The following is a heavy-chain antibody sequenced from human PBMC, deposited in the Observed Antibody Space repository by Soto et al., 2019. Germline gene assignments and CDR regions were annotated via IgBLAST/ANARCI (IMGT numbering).Heavy chain of an antibody. CDR3: ARMETFGSLNWFDP. CDR1: GYSXTNND. CDR2: MNPGSCDT. V-gene: IGHV1-8*01. Sequence: SXKVSYKASGYSXTNNDVGLVRQATGQGLEWMGWMNPGSCDTGYAQKFQGRVTITRDISIATAYIELSRLRYDDTAIYYCARMETFGSLNWFDPWGQGTLLTVPQ. J-gene: IGHJ5*02. D-gene: IGHD3-16*01.